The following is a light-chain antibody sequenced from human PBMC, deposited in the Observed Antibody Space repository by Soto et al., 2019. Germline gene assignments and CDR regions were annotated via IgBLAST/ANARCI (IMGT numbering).Light chain of an antibody. CDR3: TSYTGRSLV. CDR1: SSDVGNYNY. CDR2: DVT. V-gene: IGLV2-14*03. J-gene: IGLJ2*01. Sequence: QSALTQPASVSGSPGQSITVSCTGTSSDVGNYNYVSWYQQHPGKAPRLMIYDVTNRPSGVSNRFSGSKSGNTASLTISGIQAEDEADYYCTSYTGRSLVFGGGTKLTVL.